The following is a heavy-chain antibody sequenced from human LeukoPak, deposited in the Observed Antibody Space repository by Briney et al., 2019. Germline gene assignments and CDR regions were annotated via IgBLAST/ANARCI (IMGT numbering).Heavy chain of an antibody. CDR1: GFTFSSYA. Sequence: PGGSLRLSCAASGFTFSSYAMSWVRQAPGKGLEWVSAISGSGGSTYYADSVKGRFTISRDNSKNTLYLQMNSLRAEDTAVYYCAKDPRQWLDPGYFDYWGQGTLVTVSS. D-gene: IGHD6-19*01. V-gene: IGHV3-23*01. CDR3: AKDPRQWLDPGYFDY. J-gene: IGHJ4*02. CDR2: ISGSGGST.